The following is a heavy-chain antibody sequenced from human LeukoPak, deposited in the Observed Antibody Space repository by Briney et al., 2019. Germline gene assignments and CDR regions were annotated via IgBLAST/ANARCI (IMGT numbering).Heavy chain of an antibody. CDR1: GYTFTSYD. J-gene: IGHJ4*02. Sequence: ASVKVSCTASGYTFTSYDINWVRQATGQGLEWMGWMNPNSGNTGYAQKFQGRVTMTRNTSISTAYMELSSLRSEDTAVYYCARPRITGTTPFDYWGQGTLVTVSS. D-gene: IGHD1-7*01. CDR3: ARPRITGTTPFDY. CDR2: MNPNSGNT. V-gene: IGHV1-8*01.